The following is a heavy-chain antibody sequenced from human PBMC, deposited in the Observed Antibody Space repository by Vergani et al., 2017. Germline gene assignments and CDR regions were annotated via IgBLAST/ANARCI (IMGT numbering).Heavy chain of an antibody. CDR3: ARAGDYYDSSGSPFFDI. V-gene: IGHV4-59*01. CDR1: GGSISSYY. CDR2: IYYSGST. Sequence: QVQLQESGPGLVKPSETLSLTCTVSGGSISSYYWSWIRQPPGKGLEWIGYIYYSGSTNYNPSLKSPVTISVDTSKNQFSLKLSSVTAADTAVYYCARAGDYYDSSGSPFFDIWGQGTMVTVSS. J-gene: IGHJ3*02. D-gene: IGHD3-22*01.